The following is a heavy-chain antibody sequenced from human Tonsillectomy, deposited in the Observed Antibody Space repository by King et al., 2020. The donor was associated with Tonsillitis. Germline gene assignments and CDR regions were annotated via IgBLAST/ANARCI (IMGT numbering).Heavy chain of an antibody. J-gene: IGHJ4*02. CDR3: ARELSSSGRFDY. D-gene: IGHD6-19*01. CDR2: IVPIFGTA. CDR1: GGTFSSYA. V-gene: IGHV1-69*01. Sequence: QLVQSGAEVKKPGSSVKVSCKASGGTFSSYAISWVRQAPGQGLEWMGGIVPIFGTADYAQKFHGRVTITADESTSTAYMELSSLRSEDTAVYYCARELSSSGRFDYWGQGTLVTVSS.